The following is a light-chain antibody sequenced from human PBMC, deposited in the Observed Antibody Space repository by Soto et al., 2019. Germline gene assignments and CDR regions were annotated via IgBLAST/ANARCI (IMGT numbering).Light chain of an antibody. Sequence: EIVMTQSPATLSVSPGERATLSCRASQSISSHLVWYQQKPGQAPRLVIYGASTRVTGIPARFSGSGSGTEFTLTISSVQSEDFAVYYCQQYNDWPPWTFGQGTKVKIK. J-gene: IGKJ1*01. V-gene: IGKV3D-15*01. CDR1: QSISSH. CDR3: QQYNDWPPWT. CDR2: GAS.